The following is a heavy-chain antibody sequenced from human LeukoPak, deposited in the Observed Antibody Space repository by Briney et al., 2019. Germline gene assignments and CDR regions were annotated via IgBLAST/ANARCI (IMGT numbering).Heavy chain of an antibody. Sequence: GGSLRLSCAASGFSFRTNYMSWVRQAPGEGQEWVSVLYTGGRTYYADSVRGRFIISRDNSKNTLYLQMNSLRAEDTAVYYCATDGGSGYDWVHFWGQGTLVTVSS. CDR3: ATDGGSGYDWVHF. CDR2: LYTGGRT. V-gene: IGHV3-53*01. D-gene: IGHD5-12*01. CDR1: GFSFRTNY. J-gene: IGHJ4*02.